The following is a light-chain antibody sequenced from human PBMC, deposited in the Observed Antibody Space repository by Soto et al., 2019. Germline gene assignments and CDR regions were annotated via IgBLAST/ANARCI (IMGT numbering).Light chain of an antibody. CDR3: EQYNNWPPWT. CDR1: QSIYTR. Sequence: EIVMTQSPATLSVSPGEGATFSCRASQSIYTRVAWYQLNPGQSPRLLRYDASIMATGIPARFRGSGSGTEFTRPISSLQSEAFEVYDCEQYNNWPPWTFGQGTKVDIK. CDR2: DAS. V-gene: IGKV3-15*01. J-gene: IGKJ1*01.